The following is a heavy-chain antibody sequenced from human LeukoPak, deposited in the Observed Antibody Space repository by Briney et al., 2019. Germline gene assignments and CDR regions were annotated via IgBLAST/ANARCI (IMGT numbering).Heavy chain of an antibody. V-gene: IGHV3-30*03. J-gene: IGHJ4*02. CDR1: GFTFSSYG. Sequence: GRSLRLSCAASGFTFSSYGMHWVRQAPGKGLEWVAVISYDGSNKYYADSVKGRFTISRDNSKHTLYLQMNSLRAEDTAVYYCARDPITIFRYWGQGTLVTVSS. CDR2: ISYDGSNK. D-gene: IGHD3-9*01. CDR3: ARDPITIFRY.